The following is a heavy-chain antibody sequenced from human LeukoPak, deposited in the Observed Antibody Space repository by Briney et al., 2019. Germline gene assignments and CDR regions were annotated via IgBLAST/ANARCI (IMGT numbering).Heavy chain of an antibody. Sequence: GRSLRLSCAAAGFTFSSYGMHWVRQAPGKGLEWVAVISYDGSNKYYADSVKGRFTISRDNSKNTLYLQMNSLRAEDTAVYYCANIAGPWFDSWGQGTLVTVSS. CDR3: ANIAGPWFDS. CDR1: GFTFSSYG. V-gene: IGHV3-30*18. CDR2: ISYDGSNK. J-gene: IGHJ5*01. D-gene: IGHD6-13*01.